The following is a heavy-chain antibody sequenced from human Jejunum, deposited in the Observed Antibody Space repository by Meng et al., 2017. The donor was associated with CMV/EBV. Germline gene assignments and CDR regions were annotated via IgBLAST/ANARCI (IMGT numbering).Heavy chain of an antibody. CDR2: IHIDGSDT. J-gene: IGHJ6*02. CDR3: ARDGPHAGVVTAMDV. Sequence: GFTFSNYWVHWVRQAPGKGLVWVSRIHIDGSDTTYADFVKGRFTISRDNAKNTLYLQMNRLGADDTAVYYCARDGPHAGVVTAMDVWGQGTTVTVSS. V-gene: IGHV3-74*01. D-gene: IGHD3-16*01. CDR1: GFTFSNYW.